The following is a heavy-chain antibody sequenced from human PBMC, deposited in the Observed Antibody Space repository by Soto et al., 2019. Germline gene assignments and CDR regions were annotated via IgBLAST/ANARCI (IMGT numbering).Heavy chain of an antibody. CDR2: IIPILGIA. Sequence: SVKVSCKASGGTFSSYTISWVRQAPGQGLEWMGRIIPILGIANYAQKFQGRVTITADKSTSTAYMELSSLRSEDTAVYYCARSLGGSNVNLDYWGQGTLVTVSS. CDR1: GGTFSSYT. CDR3: ARSLGGSNVNLDY. D-gene: IGHD3-10*01. J-gene: IGHJ4*02. V-gene: IGHV1-69*02.